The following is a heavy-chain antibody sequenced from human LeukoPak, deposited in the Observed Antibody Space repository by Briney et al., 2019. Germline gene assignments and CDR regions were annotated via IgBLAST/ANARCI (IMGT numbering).Heavy chain of an antibody. J-gene: IGHJ6*03. D-gene: IGHD4-23*01. V-gene: IGHV4-34*01. CDR1: GGSFSGYY. Sequence: PSETLSLTCAVYGGSFSGYYWSWIRQPPGKGLEWIGEINHSGSTNYNPSLKSRVTISVDTSKNQFSLKLSSVTAADTAVYYCARGKDYGGNTRRYYYYYMDVWGKGTTVTVSS. CDR2: INHSGST. CDR3: ARGKDYGGNTRRYYYYYMDV.